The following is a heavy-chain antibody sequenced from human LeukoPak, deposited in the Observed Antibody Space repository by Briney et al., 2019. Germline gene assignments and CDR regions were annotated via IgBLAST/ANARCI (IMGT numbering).Heavy chain of an antibody. CDR3: ARLGRNVDTAT. V-gene: IGHV4-34*01. CDR1: GGSFSGYY. D-gene: IGHD5-18*01. J-gene: IGHJ4*02. CDR2: INHSGST. Sequence: SETLSLTCAVYGGSFSGYYWSWIRQPPGKGLEWIGEINHSGSTNYNPSLKSRVTISVDTSKNQFSLKLSSVTAADTAVYYCARLGRNVDTATWGQGTLVTVSS.